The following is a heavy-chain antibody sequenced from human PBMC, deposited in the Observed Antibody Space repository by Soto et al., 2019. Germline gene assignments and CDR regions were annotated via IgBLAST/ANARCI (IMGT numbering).Heavy chain of an antibody. CDR1: GGTFSSYA. D-gene: IGHD1-7*01. CDR2: IIPIFGTA. CDR3: ASGVGLELRPTNFCYYGMDV. V-gene: IGHV1-69*14. Sequence: QVQLVQSGAEVKKPGSSVKVSCKASGGTFSSYAISWVRQAPGQGLEWMGGIIPIFGTANYAQKFQGRVTITADNSXXTXYXXLSRLRSEDTAVYYCASGVGLELRPTNFCYYGMDVWGQGTTVTVSS. J-gene: IGHJ6*02.